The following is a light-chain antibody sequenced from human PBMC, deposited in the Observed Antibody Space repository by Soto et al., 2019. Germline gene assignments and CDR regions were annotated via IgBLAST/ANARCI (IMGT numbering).Light chain of an antibody. CDR3: GTWDSSLSAAV. CDR2: ENN. J-gene: IGLJ1*01. Sequence: QSVLTQPPSVSAAPGQKVTISCSGSSSKIGNNYVSWYQQLPGTAPKLLIYENNKRPSGIPDRFSGSKSGTSATLGITGLQTVDEADYYCGTWDSSLSAAVFGTGTKVTVL. CDR1: SSKIGNNY. V-gene: IGLV1-51*02.